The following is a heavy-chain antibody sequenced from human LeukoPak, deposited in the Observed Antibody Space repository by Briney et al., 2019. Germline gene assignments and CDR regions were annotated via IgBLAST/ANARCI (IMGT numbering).Heavy chain of an antibody. V-gene: IGHV3-9*01. Sequence: GRSLRLSCAASGFTFDDYAMHWVRQAPGKGLEWVSGISWNSGSIGYADSVKGRFTISRDNAKNSLYLQMNSLRAEDTALYYCAKDKSPHARPTYFDYWGQGTLVTVSS. CDR1: GFTFDDYA. CDR2: ISWNSGSI. CDR3: AKDKSPHARPTYFDY. D-gene: IGHD6-6*01. J-gene: IGHJ4*02.